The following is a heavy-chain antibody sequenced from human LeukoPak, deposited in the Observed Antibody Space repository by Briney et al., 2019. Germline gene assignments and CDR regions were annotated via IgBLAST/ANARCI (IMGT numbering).Heavy chain of an antibody. CDR1: GFTFSSYA. CDR2: IIGSGGST. V-gene: IGHV3-23*01. D-gene: IGHD6-13*01. J-gene: IGHJ4*02. CDR3: ANQYGSSWFSRFDY. Sequence: GGSLRLSCAAYGFTFSSYAMSWVRQAQGKGLEWVSAIIGSGGSTNYADSVKGRLSISRDNSKNTLYLQMNSLRAEDTAVYYCANQYGSSWFSRFDYWGQGTLVTVSS.